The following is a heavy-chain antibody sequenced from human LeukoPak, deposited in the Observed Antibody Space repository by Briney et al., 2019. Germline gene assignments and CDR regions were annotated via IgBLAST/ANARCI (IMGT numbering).Heavy chain of an antibody. J-gene: IGHJ4*02. CDR3: AKARYSSSWSPTFDY. CDR1: GFTFSSYA. V-gene: IGHV3-23*01. Sequence: GGSLRLSCAASGFTFSSYAMSWVCQAPGKGLEWVSAISGSGGSTYYADSVKGRFTISRDNSKNTLYLQMNSLRAEDTAVYYCAKARYSSSWSPTFDYWGQGTLVTVSS. CDR2: ISGSGGST. D-gene: IGHD6-13*01.